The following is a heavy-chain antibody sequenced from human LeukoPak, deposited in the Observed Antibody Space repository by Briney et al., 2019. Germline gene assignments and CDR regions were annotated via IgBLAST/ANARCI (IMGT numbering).Heavy chain of an antibody. D-gene: IGHD3-10*01. Sequence: SETLSLTCTVSGVSISSYYWSWIRQPAGKGLEWIGRIYTSGSTNYNPSLKSRVTMSVDTSKNQFSLKLSSVTAADTAVYYCARGCVTMVRGVIITYAFDIWGQGTMVTVSS. CDR3: ARGCVTMVRGVIITYAFDI. CDR1: GVSISSYY. J-gene: IGHJ3*02. V-gene: IGHV4-4*07. CDR2: IYTSGST.